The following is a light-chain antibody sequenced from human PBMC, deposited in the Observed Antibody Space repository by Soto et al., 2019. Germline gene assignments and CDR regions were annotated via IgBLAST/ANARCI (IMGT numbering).Light chain of an antibody. CDR3: QQYTGYSRT. CDR2: DAS. J-gene: IGKJ1*01. V-gene: IGKV1-5*01. Sequence: GDRVTITCRASQSISSRLAWYQLKPGKAPKLLISDASHLERGVPSTFSGSRSGTEFTLTISTLQPDDFATCYCQQYTGYSRTFGQGTKVDIK. CDR1: QSISSR.